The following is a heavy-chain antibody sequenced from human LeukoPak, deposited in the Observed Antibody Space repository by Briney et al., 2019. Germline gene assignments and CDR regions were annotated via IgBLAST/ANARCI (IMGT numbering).Heavy chain of an antibody. CDR3: SNWVEGARPSLDY. CDR2: ISNSGRNT. V-gene: IGHV3-23*01. D-gene: IGHD6-6*01. J-gene: IGHJ4*02. CDR1: GFTFRSYA. Sequence: GGSQRLSCSASGFTFRSYAMAWVRQAPGTGLGWVSAISNSGRNTYYADSVKGRFTISRDNSKNTLYLEMNSLRAEDTAVYYCSNWVEGARPSLDYWGQGALVTVAS.